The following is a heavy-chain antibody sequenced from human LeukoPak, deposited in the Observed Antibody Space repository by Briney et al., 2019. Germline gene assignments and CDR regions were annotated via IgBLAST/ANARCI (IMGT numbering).Heavy chain of an antibody. Sequence: ASVKVSCKASGYTFTSYGISWVRQAPGQGLEWMGWINTNTGNPTYAQGFTGRFVFSLDTSVSTAYLQISSLKAEDSAVYYCAKQGPGYCSSTSCYGVDYWGQGTLVTVSS. CDR1: GYTFTSYG. D-gene: IGHD2-2*01. CDR2: INTNTGNP. V-gene: IGHV7-4-1*02. CDR3: AKQGPGYCSSTSCYGVDY. J-gene: IGHJ4*02.